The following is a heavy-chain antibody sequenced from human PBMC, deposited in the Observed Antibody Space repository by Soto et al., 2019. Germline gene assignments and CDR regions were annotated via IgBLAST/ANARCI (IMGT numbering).Heavy chain of an antibody. J-gene: IGHJ3*02. CDR3: TTLSPSYCSSTSCYVHDAFDI. Sequence: GGSLRLSCAASGFTFSGSAMHWVRQASGKGLEWVGRIRSKANSYATAYAASVKGRFTISRDDSKNTAYLQMNSLKTEDAAVYYCTTLSPSYCSSTSCYVHDAFDIWGQGTMVTVSS. D-gene: IGHD2-2*01. CDR1: GFTFSGSA. CDR2: IRSKANSYAT. V-gene: IGHV3-73*01.